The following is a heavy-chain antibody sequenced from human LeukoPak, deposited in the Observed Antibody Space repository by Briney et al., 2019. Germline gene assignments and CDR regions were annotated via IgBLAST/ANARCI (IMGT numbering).Heavy chain of an antibody. V-gene: IGHV1-2*02. J-gene: IGHJ4*02. Sequence: ASVKVSCKASGYTFTGYYMHWVRQAPGQGLEWMGWINPNSGGTNYAQKFQGRVTMTKDTSISTAYMELSRLRSDDTAVYYGARGDYCSGGGCYLALYYWGQGTLVTVSS. D-gene: IGHD2-15*01. CDR1: GYTFTGYY. CDR3: ARGDYCSGGGCYLALYY. CDR2: INPNSGGT.